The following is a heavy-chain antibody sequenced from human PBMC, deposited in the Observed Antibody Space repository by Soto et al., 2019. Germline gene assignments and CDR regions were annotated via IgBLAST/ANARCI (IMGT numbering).Heavy chain of an antibody. V-gene: IGHV3-30*03. Sequence: QVQLVESGGGVVQPGRSLRLSCVASGFTVSRHGMHGVRQAPGKGLEWVAVIVYDGSAGAETHESDSVKGRFTISRDTSQNMVYLQMNILKTDETDNYYCAREQGYGNYRVADYWGQGILVTVSS. CDR3: AREQGYGNYRVADY. CDR1: GFTVSRHG. CDR2: IVYDGSAGAET. J-gene: IGHJ4*02. D-gene: IGHD4-17*01.